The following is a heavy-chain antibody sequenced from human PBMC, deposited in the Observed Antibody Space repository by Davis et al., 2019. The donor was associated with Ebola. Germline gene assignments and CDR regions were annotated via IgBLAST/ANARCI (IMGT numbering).Heavy chain of an antibody. CDR1: GYTFTSYD. Sequence: AASVQVSCKASGYTFTSYDINWVRQATGQGLEWMGWMNPNSGNTGYAQKFQGRVTMTRNTSISTAYMELSRLRSDDTAVYYCARGLLWFGESPGYYFDYWGQGTLVTVSS. CDR2: MNPNSGNT. CDR3: ARGLLWFGESPGYYFDY. D-gene: IGHD3-10*01. J-gene: IGHJ4*02. V-gene: IGHV1-8*01.